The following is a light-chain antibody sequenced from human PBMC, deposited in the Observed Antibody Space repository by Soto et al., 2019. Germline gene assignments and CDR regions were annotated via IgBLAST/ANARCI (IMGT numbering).Light chain of an antibody. V-gene: IGLV2-14*01. CDR2: EVS. CDR3: TSYTSKATGV. Sequence: QSALTQPASVSGSPGQSITISCTGTSSDVGGYNYVSWYQQHPGKAPKLIIYEVSNRPSGVSNRFSGSKSGNTASLTISGLQDDDEADYYCTSYTSKATGVFGTGTKVTVL. CDR1: SSDVGGYNY. J-gene: IGLJ1*01.